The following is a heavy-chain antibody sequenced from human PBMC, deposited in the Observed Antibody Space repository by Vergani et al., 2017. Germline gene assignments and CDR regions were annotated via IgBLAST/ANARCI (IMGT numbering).Heavy chain of an antibody. Sequence: QVQLVESGGGVVQPGRSLRLFCAASGFTFSSYAMHWVRQAPGKGLEWVTIISYDGSNKYYADSVKGRFTIYRDNSKNTLYLQMNSLRAEDTAVYYCARGGSGSYYYYFYYMDVWGKGTTVTVSS. CDR2: ISYDGSNK. CDR3: ARGGSGSYYYYFYYMDV. CDR1: GFTFSSYA. D-gene: IGHD1-26*01. V-gene: IGHV3-30-3*01. J-gene: IGHJ6*03.